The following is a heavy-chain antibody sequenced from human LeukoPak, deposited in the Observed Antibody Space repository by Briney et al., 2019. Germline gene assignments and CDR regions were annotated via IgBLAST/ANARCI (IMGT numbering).Heavy chain of an antibody. CDR2: IYYSGST. CDR3: ARRGPPGTVMVDYYFDY. D-gene: IGHD5-18*01. V-gene: IGHV4-59*08. Sequence: SETLSLTCTVSGGSISSYYWSWIRQPPGKGLEWIGYIYYSGSTKYNPSLKSRATISVDTSKNQFSLKLSSVTAADTAVYYCARRGPPGTVMVDYYFDYWGQGTLVTVSS. CDR1: GGSISSYY. J-gene: IGHJ4*02.